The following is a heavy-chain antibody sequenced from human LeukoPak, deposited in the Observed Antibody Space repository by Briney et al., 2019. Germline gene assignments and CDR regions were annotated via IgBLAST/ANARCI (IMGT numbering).Heavy chain of an antibody. D-gene: IGHD1-26*01. CDR2: ISRSGSTK. CDR1: GFTFSDYN. V-gene: IGHV3-11*04. CDR3: ARDPGRGYYYMDV. J-gene: IGHJ6*03. Sequence: GGSLRLSCAASGFTFSDYNMRWIRQAPGKGLEWVSSISRSGSTKYYADSVKGRFTISRDNAKNSLFLQMNSLRAEDTAVYYCARDPGRGYYYMDVWGKGTTVTVSS.